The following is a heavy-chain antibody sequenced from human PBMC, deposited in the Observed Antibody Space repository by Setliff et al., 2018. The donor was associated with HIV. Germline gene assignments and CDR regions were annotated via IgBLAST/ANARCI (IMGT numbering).Heavy chain of an antibody. CDR2: IYYSGST. J-gene: IGHJ4*02. D-gene: IGHD3-3*01. Sequence: PSETLSLTCTVSGDSISSHYWNWIRQPPGKALEWIGYIYYSGSTNYNPSFKSRVTISVDRSKSQFSLKLSSVTAADTAIYYCTRGPEGVAGGDYWGQGVLVTRLL. V-gene: IGHV4-59*11. CDR3: TRGPEGVAGGDY. CDR1: GDSISSHY.